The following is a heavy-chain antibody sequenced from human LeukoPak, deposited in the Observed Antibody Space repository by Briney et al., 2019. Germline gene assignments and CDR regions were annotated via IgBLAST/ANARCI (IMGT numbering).Heavy chain of an antibody. V-gene: IGHV4-4*07. Sequence: KSSETLSLTCTVSGGSISSYYWSWIRQPAGKGLEWIGRIYTSGSTNYNPSLKSRVTMSVDTSKNQFSLKLSSVTAADTAVYYCARSLGVEMATIGAFDIWGQGTMVTVSS. CDR2: IYTSGST. D-gene: IGHD5-24*01. J-gene: IGHJ3*02. CDR1: GGSISSYY. CDR3: ARSLGVEMATIGAFDI.